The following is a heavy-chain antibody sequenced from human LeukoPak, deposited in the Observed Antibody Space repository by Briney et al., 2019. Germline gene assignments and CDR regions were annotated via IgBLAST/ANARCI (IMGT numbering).Heavy chain of an antibody. CDR2: ISYDGSNK. J-gene: IGHJ6*02. V-gene: IGHV3-30*04. CDR3: ARGELSGWTYYYYGMDV. CDR1: GFTFSSYA. Sequence: GGSLRLSCAASGFTFSSYAMHWVRQAPGKGLEWVAVISYDGSNKYYADSVKGRFTISRDNSKNTLYLQMNSQRAEDTAVYYCARGELSGWTYYYYGMDVWGQGTTVTVSS. D-gene: IGHD6-19*01.